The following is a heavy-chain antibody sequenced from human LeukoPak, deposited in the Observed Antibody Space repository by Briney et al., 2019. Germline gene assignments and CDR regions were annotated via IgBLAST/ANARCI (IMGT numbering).Heavy chain of an antibody. Sequence: GGSLRLSCAASGFTFSSYSMNWVRQAPGKGLEWVSYISSSSSTIYYADSVKGRFTISRDNAKNSLYLQMNSLRAEDTVVYYCASLYYYDSSGYYHDYWGQGTLVTVSS. CDR1: GFTFSSYS. CDR3: ASLYYYDSSGYYHDY. D-gene: IGHD3-22*01. J-gene: IGHJ4*02. CDR2: ISSSSSTI. V-gene: IGHV3-48*01.